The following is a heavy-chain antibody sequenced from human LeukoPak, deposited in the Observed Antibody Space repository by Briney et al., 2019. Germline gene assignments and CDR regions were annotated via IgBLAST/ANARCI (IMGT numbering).Heavy chain of an antibody. V-gene: IGHV3-66*01. D-gene: IGHD3-3*01. CDR1: GFTVSSNY. J-gene: IGHJ6*02. Sequence: GGSLRLSCAASGFTVSSNYMSWVRQAPGKGLEWVSVIYSGGSTYYADSVKGRFTISRDNSKNTLDFQMNSLRAEDTAVYYCASASREYDFWSGYPSRYYGMDVWGQGTTVIVSS. CDR2: IYSGGST. CDR3: ASASREYDFWSGYPSRYYGMDV.